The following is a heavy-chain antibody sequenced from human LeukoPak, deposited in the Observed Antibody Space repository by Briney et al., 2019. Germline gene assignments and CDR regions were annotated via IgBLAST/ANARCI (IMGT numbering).Heavy chain of an antibody. Sequence: SETPSLTCAVYGGSFSGYYWSWIRQPPGKGLEWIGEINHSGSTNYNPSLKSRVTISVDTSKNQFSLKLSSVTAADTAVYYCAGELSNYYYFDYWGQGTLVTVSS. CDR3: AGELSNYYYFDY. D-gene: IGHD4-11*01. V-gene: IGHV4-34*01. J-gene: IGHJ4*02. CDR2: INHSGST. CDR1: GGSFSGYY.